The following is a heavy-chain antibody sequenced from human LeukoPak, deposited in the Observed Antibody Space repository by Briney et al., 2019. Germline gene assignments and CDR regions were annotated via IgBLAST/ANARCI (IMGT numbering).Heavy chain of an antibody. J-gene: IGHJ4*02. CDR3: ARDSLRGVLRYFDWFFDY. CDR2: ISYDGSNK. V-gene: IGHV3-30*04. D-gene: IGHD3-9*01. Sequence: GRSLRLSCAASGFTFSSYAMHWVRQAPGKGLEWVAVISYDGSNKYYADSVEGRFTISRDNSKNTLYLQMNSLRAEDTAVYYCARDSLRGVLRYFDWFFDYWGQGTLVTVSS. CDR1: GFTFSSYA.